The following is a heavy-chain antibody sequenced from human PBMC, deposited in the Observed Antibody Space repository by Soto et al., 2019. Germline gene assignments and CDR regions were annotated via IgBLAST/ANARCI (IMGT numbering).Heavy chain of an antibody. CDR3: ATFDWFDP. Sequence: ASVKVSCKASGYTFTSYGISWVRQAPGQGLEWMGWISAYNGNTNYSQKFQGRVTITRDTSASTAYMELSSLRSEDTAVYYCATFDWFDPWGQGTLVTVSS. CDR1: GYTFTSYG. CDR2: ISAYNGNT. V-gene: IGHV1-18*01. J-gene: IGHJ5*02. D-gene: IGHD3-3*01.